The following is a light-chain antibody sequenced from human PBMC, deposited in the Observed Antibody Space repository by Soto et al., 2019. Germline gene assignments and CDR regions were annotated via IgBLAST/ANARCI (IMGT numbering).Light chain of an antibody. CDR2: GAS. V-gene: IGKV3-20*01. CDR3: QQYGSSPRT. J-gene: IGKJ1*01. CDR1: QNVSSSY. Sequence: EIVLTQSPGTLSLSPGERATISCRASQNVSSSYLAWYQQKTGQAPRLLIYGASSRATGIPDRFSGSGSGTDFTLTISRLEPEDFAVYYCQQYGSSPRTFGQGTKV.